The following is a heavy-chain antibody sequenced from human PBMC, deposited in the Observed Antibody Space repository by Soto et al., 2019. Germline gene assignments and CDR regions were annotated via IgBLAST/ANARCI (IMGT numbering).Heavy chain of an antibody. Sequence: EVQLLESGGRLVQPGQSLRISCAASGFTFSTYALTWVRQPPGKGLEWVAAITGSGAPANYADSVKGRFTISRDNSKNTLYLQMNSLTAEDTAVYFCAKDPNGDYVGAFDFWGRGTMVTVSS. J-gene: IGHJ3*01. D-gene: IGHD4-17*01. CDR2: ITGSGAPA. CDR3: AKDPNGDYVGAFDF. CDR1: GFTFSTYA. V-gene: IGHV3-23*01.